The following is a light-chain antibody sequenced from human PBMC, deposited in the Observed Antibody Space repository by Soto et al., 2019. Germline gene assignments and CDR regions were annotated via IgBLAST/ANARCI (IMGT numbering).Light chain of an antibody. J-gene: IGKJ4*01. CDR2: GAS. Sequence: EVVMTQSPATLSVSPGERATLSCKASQSVSSTLAWYQQNPGQAPRLLIYGASTSAAGIPARFSGSGSGTEFTLTISSLQSEDFAVYYCQQYNAWPLTFGGGTKVEIK. V-gene: IGKV3-15*01. CDR1: QSVSST. CDR3: QQYNAWPLT.